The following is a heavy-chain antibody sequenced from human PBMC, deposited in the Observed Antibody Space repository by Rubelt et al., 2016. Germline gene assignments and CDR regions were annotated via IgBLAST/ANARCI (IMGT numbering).Heavy chain of an antibody. CDR2: VSGGGGST. D-gene: IGHD3/OR15-3a*01. J-gene: IGHJ4*02. CDR3: AKGTGPRRGGTDY. CDR1: GFTFSSYA. Sequence: EVQLLESGGGLVQPGGSLRVLCAASGFTFSSYAMSWDRQAPGKGLEWVSAVSGGGGSTCYADSVKGRFTISRDNSKHALYLQMNSLRAEDTAVDYCAKGTGPRRGGTDYWGQGTLVTVSS. V-gene: IGHV3-23*01.